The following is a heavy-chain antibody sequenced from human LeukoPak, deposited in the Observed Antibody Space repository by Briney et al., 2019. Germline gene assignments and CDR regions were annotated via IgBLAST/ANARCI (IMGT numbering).Heavy chain of an antibody. Sequence: PGGSLRLSCAASGFTFSSYGMHWVRQAPGKGLEWVAVISYDGGNKYYADSVKGRFTISRDNSKNTLYLQMNSLRAEDTAVYYCAKDGGSGWYVGYYFDYWGQGTLVTVSS. CDR3: AKDGGSGWYVGYYFDY. D-gene: IGHD6-19*01. V-gene: IGHV3-30*18. CDR2: ISYDGGNK. CDR1: GFTFSSYG. J-gene: IGHJ4*02.